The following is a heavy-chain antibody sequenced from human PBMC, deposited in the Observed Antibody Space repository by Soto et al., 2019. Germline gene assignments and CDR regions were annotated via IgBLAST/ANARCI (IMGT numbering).Heavy chain of an antibody. Sequence: PGESLKIYCKGSGYSFTSYLICWVRQMPVKGLEWMGIIYPGDSDTRYSPSFQGQVTISADKSISTAYLQWSSLKASDTAMYYCARRSGSSIADRQVDYLGQGTLVTVSS. CDR2: IYPGDSDT. J-gene: IGHJ4*02. V-gene: IGHV5-51*01. CDR3: ARRSGSSIADRQVDY. CDR1: GYSFTSYL. D-gene: IGHD6-6*01.